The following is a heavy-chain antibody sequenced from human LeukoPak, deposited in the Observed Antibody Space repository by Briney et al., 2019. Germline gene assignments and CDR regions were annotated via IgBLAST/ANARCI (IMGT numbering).Heavy chain of an antibody. CDR3: ARGHGDYLYYFDY. V-gene: IGHV1-69*13. Sequence: SVKVSCKASGGTFSSYAISWVRQAPGQGLEWMGGIIPIFGTANYAQKFQGRVTITADESTSTDYMELSSLRSEDTAVYYCARGHGDYLYYFDYWGQGTLVTVSS. J-gene: IGHJ4*02. CDR1: GGTFSSYA. D-gene: IGHD4-17*01. CDR2: IIPIFGTA.